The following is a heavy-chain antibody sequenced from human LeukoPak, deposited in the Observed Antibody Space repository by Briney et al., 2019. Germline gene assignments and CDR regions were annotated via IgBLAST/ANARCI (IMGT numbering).Heavy chain of an antibody. Sequence: KPGGSLRLSCAASGFTFSSYSMNWVRQAPGKGLEWVSSISSSSSYIYYADSVKGRFTISRDNAKNSLYLQINSLRAEDTAVYYCATPGPEGQDAFDIWGQGTMVTVSS. D-gene: IGHD1-14*01. CDR3: ATPGPEGQDAFDI. V-gene: IGHV3-21*01. CDR2: ISSSSSYI. J-gene: IGHJ3*02. CDR1: GFTFSSYS.